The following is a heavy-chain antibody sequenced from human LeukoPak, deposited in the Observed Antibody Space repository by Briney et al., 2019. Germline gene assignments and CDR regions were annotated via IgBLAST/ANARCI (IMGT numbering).Heavy chain of an antibody. J-gene: IGHJ4*02. D-gene: IGHD2-21*02. CDR2: INLNSGGT. CDR1: GYTLTAYY. Sequence: ASVKVSCKASGYTLTAYYMHWVRQAPGQGLEWMGWINLNSGGTNSAQKFQGRVTMTRDTSISAAYMELSRLGSDDTAAYYCARVAGGDWYYFDFWGQGTLVTVSS. V-gene: IGHV1-2*02. CDR3: ARVAGGDWYYFDF.